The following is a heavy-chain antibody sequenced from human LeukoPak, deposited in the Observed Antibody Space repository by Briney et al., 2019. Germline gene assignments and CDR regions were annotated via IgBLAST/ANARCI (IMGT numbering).Heavy chain of an antibody. CDR2: IKSETDGGTT. CDR3: TTEELEYSSSLNFDY. CDR1: GFPFSNAW. Sequence: GGSLRLSCAASGFPFSNAWMIWVRQAPGKGREWVGRIKSETDGGTTDYAAPVKGRFTISRDDSKNTLYLQMNSLKTEDTAVYYCTTEELEYSSSLNFDYWGQGTLVTVSS. J-gene: IGHJ4*02. D-gene: IGHD6-6*01. V-gene: IGHV3-15*01.